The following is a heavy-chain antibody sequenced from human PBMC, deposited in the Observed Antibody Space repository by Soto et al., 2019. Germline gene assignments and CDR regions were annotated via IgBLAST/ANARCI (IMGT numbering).Heavy chain of an antibody. CDR1: GFTVSSNY. V-gene: IGHV3-53*01. CDR2: IYSGGST. CDR3: ARYYYDSSGHTYYYGMDV. J-gene: IGHJ6*02. D-gene: IGHD3-22*01. Sequence: GGSLRLSCAASGFTVSSNYMSWVRQAPGKGLEWVSVIYSGGSTYYADSAKGRFTISRDNSKNTLYLQMNSLRAEDTAVYYCARYYYDSSGHTYYYGMDVWGQGTTVTVSS.